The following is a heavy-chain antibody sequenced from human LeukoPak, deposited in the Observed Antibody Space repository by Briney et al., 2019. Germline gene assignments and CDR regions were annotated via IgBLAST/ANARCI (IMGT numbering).Heavy chain of an antibody. CDR3: ARLVPPFGITMVRGVGVPDWDYGMDV. D-gene: IGHD3-10*01. V-gene: IGHV4-39*01. Sequence: SETLSLTCTVSGGXIXSXSXXWXXXRQPXGKGXAXXGXIXXSXXTXXXXXLXSRVTISVDTSKNQFSMKLSSVTAADTAVYYCARLVPPFGITMVRGVGVPDWDYGMDVWGQGTTVTVSS. J-gene: IGHJ6*02. CDR2: IXXSXXT. CDR1: GGXIXSXSXX.